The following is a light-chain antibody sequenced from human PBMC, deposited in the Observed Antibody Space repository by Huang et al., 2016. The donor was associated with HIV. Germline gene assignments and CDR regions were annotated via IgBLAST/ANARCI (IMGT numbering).Light chain of an antibody. CDR1: QSVRDK. CDR3: QQYESWPPLT. CDR2: ATS. Sequence: EIVMTQSPDTRSLSPGERATLSCRASQSVRDKLAWYQQKPGQAPGLLLHATSTRAAGVPARFSGSGSGTEFTLTISSLQSEDCGVYYCQQYESWPPLTFGGGTKVEIK. J-gene: IGKJ4*01. V-gene: IGKV3-15*01.